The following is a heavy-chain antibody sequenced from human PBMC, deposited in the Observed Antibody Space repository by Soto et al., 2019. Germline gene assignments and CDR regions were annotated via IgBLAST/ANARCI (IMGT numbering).Heavy chain of an antibody. J-gene: IGHJ6*04. V-gene: IGHV3-23*01. D-gene: IGHD1-1*01. CDR3: AKHPYWSGYYYNSIYV. CDR2: ISGISGNST. Sequence: EVQLLESGGGLVQPGGSLRLSCAASGFTFSDYAMNWVRQAPGKGLEWGSFISGISGNSTYYADSVKGRFTVSRDNSNNTLYLQMNSLRAEDTAVYYCAKHPYWSGYYYNSIYVWFYGTSVTVSS. CDR1: GFTFSDYA.